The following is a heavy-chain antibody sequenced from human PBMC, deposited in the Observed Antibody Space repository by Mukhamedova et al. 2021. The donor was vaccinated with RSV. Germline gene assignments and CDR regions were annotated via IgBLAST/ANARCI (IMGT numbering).Heavy chain of an antibody. CDR2: MVDIGGKP. CDR3: ATRLSCSHGLCYGLKY. Sequence: NSDAMTWVRQAPGKGLELVSAMVDIGGKPVYAGSVEGRFTISRDSSRTTLYLQMNSLRVEDTAVYYCATRLSCSHGLCYGLKYWG. V-gene: IGHV3-23*01. D-gene: IGHD2-8*01. CDR1: NSDA. J-gene: IGHJ4*01.